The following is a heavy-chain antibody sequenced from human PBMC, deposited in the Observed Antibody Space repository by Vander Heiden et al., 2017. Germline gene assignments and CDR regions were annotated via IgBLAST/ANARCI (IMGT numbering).Heavy chain of an antibody. J-gene: IGHJ5*02. CDR1: GGSFSGYY. V-gene: IGHV4-34*01. CDR2: INHSGST. Sequence: QVQLQQWGAGLLKPSETLSLTCAVYGGSFSGYYWSWIRQPPGKGLEWIGEINHSGSTNYNPSLKGRVTISVDTSKNQFSLKLSSVTAADTAVYYCARGSATGWFDPWGQGTLVTVSS. CDR3: ARGSATGWFDP.